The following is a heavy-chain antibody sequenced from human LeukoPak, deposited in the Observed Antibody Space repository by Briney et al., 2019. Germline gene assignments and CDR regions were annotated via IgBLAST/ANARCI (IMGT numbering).Heavy chain of an antibody. Sequence: ASAKVSCKASGYTFTGYFIHWVRQPPGQGLEWMGWVDPDSGGTNYAQKFQGRVTMTRDTSVNTAYMELSRLTSDDTAVYFCARGRTTVVTPGYFQYWGQGTLVTVSS. V-gene: IGHV1-2*02. CDR1: GYTFTGYF. J-gene: IGHJ1*01. CDR2: VDPDSGGT. CDR3: ARGRTTVVTPGYFQY. D-gene: IGHD4-23*01.